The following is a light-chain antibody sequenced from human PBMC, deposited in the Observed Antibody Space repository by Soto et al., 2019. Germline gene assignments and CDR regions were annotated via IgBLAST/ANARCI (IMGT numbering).Light chain of an antibody. Sequence: EIVLTQSPGTLSLSPGETATVSCRATESLITKALAWYQQKPGQAPRLLIYGSFTRDAAIPDRFNGSGSGTDFALTISRLELEDFAVYCYQQYGVSPLTFGPGTKVEIK. CDR2: GSF. V-gene: IGKV3-20*01. CDR1: ESLITKA. J-gene: IGKJ3*01. CDR3: QQYGVSPLT.